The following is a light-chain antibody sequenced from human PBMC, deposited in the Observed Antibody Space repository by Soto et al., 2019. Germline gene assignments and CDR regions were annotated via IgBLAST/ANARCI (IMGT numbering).Light chain of an antibody. CDR2: EVS. CDR1: SSDVGGYNY. CDR3: ISYTSSSTLYV. V-gene: IGLV2-14*01. J-gene: IGLJ1*01. Sequence: QSALTQPASVSGSPGQSITISCTGTSSDVGGYNYVSWYQHHPGKAPKVMIFEVSNRPSGVSIRFSGSKSGNTASLTISGLQAEVEADYYCISYTSSSTLYVFGTGTKV.